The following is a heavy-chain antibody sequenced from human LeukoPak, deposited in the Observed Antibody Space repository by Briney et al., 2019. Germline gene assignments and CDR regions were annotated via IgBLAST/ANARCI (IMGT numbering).Heavy chain of an antibody. CDR1: GGSISSGTYY. CDR2: IYHSGNA. J-gene: IGHJ4*02. D-gene: IGHD3-16*01. Sequence: SETLSLTCTVSGGSISSGTYYWGWIRQPPGRGLEWIGSIYHSGNAYYNQSLMSRVTISVDTSKNQLSLKVSSATAADTAVYYCARDLRGAYMDCFDYWGQGTLVTVSS. CDR3: ARDLRGAYMDCFDY. V-gene: IGHV4-39*07.